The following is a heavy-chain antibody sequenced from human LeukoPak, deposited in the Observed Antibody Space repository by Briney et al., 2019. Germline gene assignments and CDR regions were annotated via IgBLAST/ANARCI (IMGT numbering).Heavy chain of an antibody. J-gene: IGHJ4*02. CDR3: AKGRTANVVVAVSSDY. CDR1: GFTFDDYA. CDR2: ISGDGGST. Sequence: SGGSLRLSCAVSGFTFDDYAMHWVRQAPGKGLEWVSLISGDGGSTYYADSVEGRFTISRDNSKNSLYLQMNSLRTEDTALYYCAKGRTANVVVAVSSDYWGQGTLVTVSS. V-gene: IGHV3-43*02. D-gene: IGHD2-15*01.